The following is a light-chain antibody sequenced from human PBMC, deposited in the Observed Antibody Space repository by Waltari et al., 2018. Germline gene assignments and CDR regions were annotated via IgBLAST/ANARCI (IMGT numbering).Light chain of an antibody. CDR1: QSIGSNY. V-gene: IGKV3-20*01. Sequence: EIVLTPSPGTLSLSPGERATLSCRARQSIGSNYLAWYQQRPDQAPRLLIYASSSRATGGPDRFSDSGSGTDFSLTISRLEPEDFGVYYCQQYRSSPWTFGQGTKVEIK. CDR3: QQYRSSPWT. J-gene: IGKJ1*01. CDR2: ASS.